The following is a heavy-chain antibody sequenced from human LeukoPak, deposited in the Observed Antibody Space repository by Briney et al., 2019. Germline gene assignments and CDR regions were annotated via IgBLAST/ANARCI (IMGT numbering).Heavy chain of an antibody. CDR2: ITVSGGST. V-gene: IGHV3-23*01. CDR1: GFTFSSYA. Sequence: PGGSLRLSCAASGFTFSSYAMSWVRQAPGKGLEWVSTITVSGGSTYYADSVKGRFTIFRDNSKNTLDLQMNSLRAEDTAVYYCAKANWGSGYWGQGTLVTVSS. D-gene: IGHD7-27*01. CDR3: AKANWGSGY. J-gene: IGHJ4*02.